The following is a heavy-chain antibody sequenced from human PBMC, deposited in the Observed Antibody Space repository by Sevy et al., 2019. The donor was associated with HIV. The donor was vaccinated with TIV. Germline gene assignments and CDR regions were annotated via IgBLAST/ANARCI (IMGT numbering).Heavy chain of an antibody. CDR1: EFTVSSNY. Sequence: GGSLRLSCAASEFTVSSNYMSWVRQAPGKGLEWVSVIYSGGSTYYADSVKGRFTISRDNSKNTLYLQMNSLRAEDTAVYYCARVRLVFAFDIWGQGTMVTVSS. J-gene: IGHJ3*02. V-gene: IGHV3-53*01. D-gene: IGHD6-19*01. CDR2: IYSGGST. CDR3: ARVRLVFAFDI.